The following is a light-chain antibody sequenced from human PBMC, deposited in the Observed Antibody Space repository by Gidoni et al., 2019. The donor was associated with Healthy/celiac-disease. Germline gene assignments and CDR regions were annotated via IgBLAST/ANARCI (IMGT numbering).Light chain of an antibody. J-gene: IGKJ4*01. CDR3: QQYNNWPSLT. Sequence: EIVMTHSPATLSVSPGERATLSCRASQSVRSNLAWYQQKPGQAPRLLIYGASTRATGIPARFSGSGSGTEFTLTISSLQSEDFAVYYCQQYNNWPSLTFGGGTKVEIK. V-gene: IGKV3-15*01. CDR2: GAS. CDR1: QSVRSN.